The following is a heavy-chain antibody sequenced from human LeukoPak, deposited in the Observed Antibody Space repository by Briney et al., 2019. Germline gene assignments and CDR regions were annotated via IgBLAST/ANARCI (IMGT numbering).Heavy chain of an antibody. CDR3: ARGDSSLEYFQH. D-gene: IGHD6-19*01. CDR1: GYTFTGYY. V-gene: IGHV1-46*01. Sequence: GASVKVSCKASGYTFTGYYMHWVRQAPGQGLEWMGIINPSGGSTSYAQKFQGRVTMTRDMSTSTVYMELSSLRSEDTAVYYCARGDSSLEYFQHWGQGTLVTVSS. CDR2: INPSGGST. J-gene: IGHJ1*01.